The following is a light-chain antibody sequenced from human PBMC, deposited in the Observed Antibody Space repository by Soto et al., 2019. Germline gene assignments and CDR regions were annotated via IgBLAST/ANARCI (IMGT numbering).Light chain of an antibody. V-gene: IGKV1-39*01. CDR1: QTIYSS. Sequence: DIQMTQSPSSLSASVGDRVTITCRASQTIYSSLNWYQQKPGKAPNLLIYTASTLQSGVPSRFSGSGSGTESSLTISGLQREDFATYYCQQSYSAPLTFGQGTAVEVK. CDR3: QQSYSAPLT. J-gene: IGKJ1*01. CDR2: TAS.